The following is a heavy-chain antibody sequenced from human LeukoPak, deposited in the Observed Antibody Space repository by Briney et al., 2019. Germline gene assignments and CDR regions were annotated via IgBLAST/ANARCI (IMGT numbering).Heavy chain of an antibody. Sequence: PSETLSLTCTVSGVSIGTSSYYWGWIRQPPGKGLEWIGSIFRTGSTYYSASLKSRLSISVDTSKNHIVLKLTSVTAADTAVYFCARRVGFYGSGSLNYFDPWGQGILASVSS. V-gene: IGHV4-39*02. CDR3: ARRVGFYGSGSLNYFDP. CDR1: GVSIGTSSYY. J-gene: IGHJ5*01. D-gene: IGHD3-10*01. CDR2: IFRTGST.